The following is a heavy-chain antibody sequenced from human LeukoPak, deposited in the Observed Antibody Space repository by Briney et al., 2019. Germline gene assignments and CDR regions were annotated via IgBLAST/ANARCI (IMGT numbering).Heavy chain of an antibody. J-gene: IGHJ6*03. CDR1: AFTFSTYA. CDR3: ARDAGYGGNSDYYYMDV. V-gene: IGHV3-48*01. D-gene: IGHD4-23*01. CDR2: ISSSSNTI. Sequence: GGSPRLSCAASAFTFSTYAMNWVRQAPGKGLEWVSYISSSSNTIYYADSVKGRFTISRDNAKNSLYLQMNSLRAEDTAVYYCARDAGYGGNSDYYYMDVWGKGTTVTVSS.